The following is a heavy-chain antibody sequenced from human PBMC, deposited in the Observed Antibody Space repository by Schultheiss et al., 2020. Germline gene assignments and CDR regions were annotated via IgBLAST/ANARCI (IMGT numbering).Heavy chain of an antibody. J-gene: IGHJ4*02. CDR2: IKEDGSDK. Sequence: GGSLRLSCTASGFTFSDYWMTWVRQAPGKGLEWVANIKEDGSDKYYVDSVKGRFTISRDNAKNSLYLQMNSLRAEDTAIYYCAKLSLAVRDSDYWGQGTLVTV. V-gene: IGHV3-7*01. D-gene: IGHD6-6*01. CDR3: AKLSLAVRDSDY. CDR1: GFTFSDYW.